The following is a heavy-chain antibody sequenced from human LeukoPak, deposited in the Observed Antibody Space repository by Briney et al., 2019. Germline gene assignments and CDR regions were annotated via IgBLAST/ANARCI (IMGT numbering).Heavy chain of an antibody. Sequence: GGSLRLSCAASGFIFSSYWMSWVRQAPGKRLEWVANIKQDGSEKYYVDSVKGRFTISRDNAKNSLYLQMNSLRAEDTAVYYCMRDTAWGQGTLVTVSS. CDR3: MRDTA. CDR1: GFIFSSYW. CDR2: IKQDGSEK. D-gene: IGHD4-11*01. J-gene: IGHJ5*02. V-gene: IGHV3-7*04.